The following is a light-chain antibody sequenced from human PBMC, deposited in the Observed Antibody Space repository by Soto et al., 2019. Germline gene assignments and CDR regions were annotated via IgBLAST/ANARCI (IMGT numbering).Light chain of an antibody. CDR1: SSNIGAGYD. Sequence: QSVLTQPPSVSGAPGQRVTISCTGSSSNIGAGYDVHWYQQLPGTAPKLLIRDNINRPSGVPDRFSGSKSGTSASLTITGLQVDDEADYYCQSFDNSLSVLFGGGTKVTVL. CDR2: DNI. J-gene: IGLJ2*01. CDR3: QSFDNSLSVL. V-gene: IGLV1-40*01.